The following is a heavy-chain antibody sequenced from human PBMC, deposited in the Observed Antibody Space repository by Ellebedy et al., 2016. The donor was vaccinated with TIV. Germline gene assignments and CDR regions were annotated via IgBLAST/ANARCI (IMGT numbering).Heavy chain of an antibody. CDR2: IFHTGST. CDR3: ARVANDAFDI. CDR1: GRSIAPTYY. Sequence: MPSETLSLTCGVSGRSIAPTYYWGWIRQPPGKGLEWIANIFHTGSTYYNPSLRSRVTMSVDTSNNQFSLRLTSVTAADTAVYFCARVANDAFDIWGQGTMVIVSS. D-gene: IGHD5-12*01. J-gene: IGHJ3*02. V-gene: IGHV4-38-2*01.